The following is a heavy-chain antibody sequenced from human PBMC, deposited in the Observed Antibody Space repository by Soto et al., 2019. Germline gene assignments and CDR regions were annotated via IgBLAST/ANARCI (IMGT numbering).Heavy chain of an antibody. J-gene: IGHJ4*02. Sequence: SLRLSCAASGFTLSSCSMNWVRQAPGKGLEWVSYISSSSSTIYYADSVKGRFTISRDNAKNSLYLQMNSLRADDTAFYYCAKDNGGYSYGYLDYWGLGTLVTVSS. D-gene: IGHD5-18*01. V-gene: IGHV3-48*04. CDR1: GFTLSSCS. CDR3: AKDNGGYSYGYLDY. CDR2: ISSSSSTI.